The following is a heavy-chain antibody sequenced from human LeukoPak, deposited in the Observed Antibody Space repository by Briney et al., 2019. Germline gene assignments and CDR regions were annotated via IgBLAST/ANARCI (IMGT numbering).Heavy chain of an antibody. CDR3: AKDQSSH. J-gene: IGHJ4*02. CDR1: GFTFSSYG. CDR2: ISYDGSNK. V-gene: IGHV3-30*18. Sequence: PGRSLRLSCAASGFTFSSYGMHWVRQAPGKGLEWVAVISYDGSNKYYADSVKGRFTISRDNSKNTLYLQMNSLRAEDTAVYYCAKDQSSHWGQGTLVTVSS.